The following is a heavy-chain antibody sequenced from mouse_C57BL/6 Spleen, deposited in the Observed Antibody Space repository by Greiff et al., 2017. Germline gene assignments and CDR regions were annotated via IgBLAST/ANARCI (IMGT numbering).Heavy chain of an antibody. D-gene: IGHD2-2*01. CDR2: ISSGGDYI. V-gene: IGHV5-9-1*02. J-gene: IGHJ3*01. CDR1: GFTFSSYA. CDR3: TRERGYDEGFAY. Sequence: EVKLVESGEGLVKPGGSLKLSCAASGFTFSSYAMSWVRQTPEKRLEWVAYISSGGDYIYYADTVKGRFTISRDNARNTLYLQMSSLKSEDTAMYYCTRERGYDEGFAYWGQGTLVTVSA.